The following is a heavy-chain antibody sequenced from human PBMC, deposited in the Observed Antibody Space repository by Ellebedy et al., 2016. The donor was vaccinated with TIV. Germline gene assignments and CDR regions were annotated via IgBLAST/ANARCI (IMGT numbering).Heavy chain of an antibody. J-gene: IGHJ6*02. V-gene: IGHV1-18*01. CDR1: GYSFTSYG. CDR3: AREFSALWFGESLSGMDV. Sequence: ASVKVSCKASGYSFTSYGISWVRQAPGQGLEWMGWISAYNGNTNYAQKLQGRVTMTTDTSTSTAYMELRSLRSDDTAVYYCAREFSALWFGESLSGMDVWGQGTTVTVSS. CDR2: ISAYNGNT. D-gene: IGHD3-10*01.